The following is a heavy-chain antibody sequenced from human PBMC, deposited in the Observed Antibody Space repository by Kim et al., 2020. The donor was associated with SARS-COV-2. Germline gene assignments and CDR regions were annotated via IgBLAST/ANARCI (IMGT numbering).Heavy chain of an antibody. V-gene: IGHV4-34*01. CDR2: INHSGST. J-gene: IGHJ4*01. CDR1: GGSFSGYY. Sequence: SETLSLTCAVYGGSFSGYYWSWIRQPPGKGLEWIGEINHSGSTNYNPSLKSRVTISVDTSKNQFSLKLSSVTAADTAVYYCARVTYHRVSVYWGQGTMVTVSS. D-gene: IGHD6-13*01. CDR3: ARVTYHRVSVY.